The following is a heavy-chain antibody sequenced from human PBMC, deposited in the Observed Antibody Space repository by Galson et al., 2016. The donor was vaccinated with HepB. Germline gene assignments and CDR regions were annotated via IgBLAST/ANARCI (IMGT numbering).Heavy chain of an antibody. V-gene: IGHV4-39*06. CDR1: GGSISSSSYY. D-gene: IGHD7-27*01. Sequence: ATLSLTCTVSGGSISSSSYYWDWIRQPPGKGLAWIGSLYYSGSTHYTPSVKSPDTISVDTSKNQFTLMLTSVTAADTAVYYCAGHRGRPWGYYYYGMDVWGQGTTVTVSS. CDR2: LYYSGST. J-gene: IGHJ6*02. CDR3: AGHRGRPWGYYYYGMDV.